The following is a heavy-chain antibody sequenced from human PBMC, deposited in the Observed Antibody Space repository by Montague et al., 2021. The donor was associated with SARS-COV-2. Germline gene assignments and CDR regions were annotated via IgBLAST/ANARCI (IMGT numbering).Heavy chain of an antibody. V-gene: IGHV3-48*03. CDR2: ISSSGATV. Sequence: SLRLSCAASGFDFFHFDMAWVRQAPGRGLEWISDISSSGATVFYSDSLKGRFTISRDNIQKSLYLQMNSLRAEDTAVYYCATNKYCTLHDCLHGRHYFDHWGQGTLVTVSS. CDR1: GFDFFHFD. J-gene: IGHJ4*02. D-gene: IGHD2-8*01. CDR3: ATNKYCTLHDCLHGRHYFDH.